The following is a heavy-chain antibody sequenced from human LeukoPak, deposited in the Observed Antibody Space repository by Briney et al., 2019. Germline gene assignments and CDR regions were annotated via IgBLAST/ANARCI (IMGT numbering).Heavy chain of an antibody. J-gene: IGHJ6*03. CDR3: ARDLYQWLPSTRPRDYYYYMDV. CDR2: INPNSGGT. V-gene: IGHV1-2*02. CDR1: GHTFTGYY. D-gene: IGHD6-19*01. Sequence: GPSVNVSCKASGHTFTGYYIHWVRQAPGQGLEYMGWINPNSGGTNYAQKFQGRVTMTRDTYISTAYMELSRLRSDDTAVYYCARDLYQWLPSTRPRDYYYYMDVWGEGTTVTVSS.